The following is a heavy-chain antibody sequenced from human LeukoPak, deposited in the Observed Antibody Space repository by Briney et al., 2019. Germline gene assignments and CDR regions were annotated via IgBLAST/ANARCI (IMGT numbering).Heavy chain of an antibody. J-gene: IGHJ4*02. V-gene: IGHV3-23*01. CDR1: GFTFSSYA. Sequence: GGSLRLSCAASGFTFSSYAMSWVRQAPGKGLEWVSGIIGSGATTFYADSVKGRFSISRNNSKNTLSLQLNSLRVEDTAMYYCAKIRGSTFGSLDFWGQGILVTVSS. CDR3: AKIRGSTFGSLDF. D-gene: IGHD5-18*01. CDR2: IIGSGATT.